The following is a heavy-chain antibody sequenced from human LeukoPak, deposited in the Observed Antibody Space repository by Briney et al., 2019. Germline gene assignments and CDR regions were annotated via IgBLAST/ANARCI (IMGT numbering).Heavy chain of an antibody. V-gene: IGHV4-34*01. CDR2: INHSGST. CDR1: GGPFSGYY. CDR3: ARRRITMVRGVIIKFPLDY. J-gene: IGHJ4*02. Sequence: SETLSLTCAVYGGPFSGYYWSWIRQPPGKGLEWIGEINHSGSTNYNPSLKSRVTISVDTSKNQFSLKLSSVTAADTAVYYCARRRITMVRGVIIKFPLDYWGQGTLVTVSS. D-gene: IGHD3-10*01.